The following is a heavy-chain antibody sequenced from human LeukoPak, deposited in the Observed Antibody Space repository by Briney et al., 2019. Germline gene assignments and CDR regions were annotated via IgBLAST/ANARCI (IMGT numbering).Heavy chain of an antibody. CDR1: GFTFSTYW. CDR2: IKQDESEK. Sequence: PGGSLRLSCAASGFTFSTYWMSWARQAPGKGLEWVANIKQDESEKYYMDSVKGRFTISRDNAKNSPSLQMSSLRADDTAVYYCARVGRDSKYGYFDFWGQGTLVTVSS. V-gene: IGHV3-7*01. J-gene: IGHJ4*02. CDR3: ARVGRDSKYGYFDF. D-gene: IGHD4-11*01.